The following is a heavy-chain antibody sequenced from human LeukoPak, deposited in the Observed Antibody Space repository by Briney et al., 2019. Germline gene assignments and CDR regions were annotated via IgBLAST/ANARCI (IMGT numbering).Heavy chain of an antibody. CDR2: INPNSGGT. J-gene: IGHJ6*02. D-gene: IGHD4/OR15-4a*01. Sequence: ASVKVSCKASGYTFTGYYMHWVRQAPGQGLEWMGRINPNSGGTNYAQKFQGRVTMTRDTSISTAYMELSRLRSDDTAVYYCARDLVQGYYGMDVWGQGTTVTVSS. CDR3: ARDLVQGYYGMDV. CDR1: GYTFTGYY. V-gene: IGHV1-2*06.